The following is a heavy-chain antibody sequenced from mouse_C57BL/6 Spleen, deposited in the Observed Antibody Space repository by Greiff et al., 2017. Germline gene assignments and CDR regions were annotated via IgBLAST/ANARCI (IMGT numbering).Heavy chain of an antibody. J-gene: IGHJ2*01. CDR2: IDPSDSYT. Sequence: QVQLQQPGAELVRPGTSVKLSCKASGYTFTSYWMHWVKQRPGQGLEWIGVIDPSDSYTNYNQKFKGKATLTVDTSSSTAYMQLSSLTSEDSAVYYCARSDYSNYGYGYWGQGTTRTVAS. D-gene: IGHD2-5*01. V-gene: IGHV1-59*01. CDR1: GYTFTSYW. CDR3: ARSDYSNYGYGY.